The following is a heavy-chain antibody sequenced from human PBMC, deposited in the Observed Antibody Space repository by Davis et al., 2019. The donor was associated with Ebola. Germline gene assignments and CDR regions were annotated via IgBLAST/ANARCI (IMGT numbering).Heavy chain of an antibody. J-gene: IGHJ4*02. Sequence: PGGSLRLSCAVYGGSFNGYFWNWIRQSPGKGLEWIGEINYSEITNYNPSLKSRVTVSVDMSKNQFSLKLSSVTAADTAVYYCARTDDSSAFSFDSWGQGTLLTVSS. D-gene: IGHD2/OR15-2a*01. CDR3: ARTDDSSAFSFDS. V-gene: IGHV4-34*01. CDR1: GGSFNGYF. CDR2: INYSEIT.